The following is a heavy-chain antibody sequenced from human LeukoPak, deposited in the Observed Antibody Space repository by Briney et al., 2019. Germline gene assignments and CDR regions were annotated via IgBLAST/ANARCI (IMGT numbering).Heavy chain of an antibody. J-gene: IGHJ5*02. D-gene: IGHD6-19*01. Sequence: SETLSLTCAVSGCSISSGGYSWSWIRQPPGKGLEWIGYIYHSGSTYYNPSLKSRVTISVDRSKNQFSLKLSSVTAADTAVYYCARGIAVAGTRWFDPWGQGTLVTVSS. CDR2: IYHSGST. CDR3: ARGIAVAGTRWFDP. CDR1: GCSISSGGYS. V-gene: IGHV4-30-2*01.